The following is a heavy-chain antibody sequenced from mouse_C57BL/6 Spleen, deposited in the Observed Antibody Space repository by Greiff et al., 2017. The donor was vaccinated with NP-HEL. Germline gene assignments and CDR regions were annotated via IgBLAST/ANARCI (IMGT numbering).Heavy chain of an antibody. CDR2: INPYNGDT. D-gene: IGHD2-3*01. Sequence: EVQLQQSGPELVKPGDSVKISCKASGYSFTGYFMNWVMQSHGKSLEWIGRINPYNGDTFYNQKFKGKATLTVDKSSSTAHMELRSLTSEDSAVYYCASVWLLDAMDYWGQGTSVTVSS. V-gene: IGHV1-20*01. CDR3: ASVWLLDAMDY. CDR1: GYSFTGYF. J-gene: IGHJ4*01.